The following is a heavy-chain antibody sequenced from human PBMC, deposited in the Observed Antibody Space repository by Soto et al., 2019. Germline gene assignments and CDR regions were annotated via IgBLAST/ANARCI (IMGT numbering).Heavy chain of an antibody. V-gene: IGHV3-48*01. Sequence: GGSLRLSCAASGFTFNIYSMNWVRQAPGKGLKWVSYISGSSSTTYYADSVKGRFTISRDNAKNSLYLQMNSLRAEDTAVYYCAPDKLGYCSDGRCYRPGYFENWGQGTPVTVSS. CDR1: GFTFNIYS. CDR2: ISGSSSTT. CDR3: APDKLGYCSDGRCYRPGYFEN. J-gene: IGHJ4*02. D-gene: IGHD2-15*01.